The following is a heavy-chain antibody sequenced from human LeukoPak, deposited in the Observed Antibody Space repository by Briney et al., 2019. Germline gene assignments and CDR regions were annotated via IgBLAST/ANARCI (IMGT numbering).Heavy chain of an antibody. V-gene: IGHV3-43*02. D-gene: IGHD2-2*01. CDR3: AKDGGYCGSTSCYRGPNYFFYGMDV. CDR1: GFIFDDYA. J-gene: IGHJ6*02. Sequence: PGGSLRLSCAASGFIFDDYAMHWVRQAPGKGLEWVSLISGDGGRSFYADSVKGRFTISRDNSKNSLYLHMNSLRTDDTALYYCAKDGGYCGSTSCYRGPNYFFYGMDVWGQGTTVTVSS. CDR2: ISGDGGRS.